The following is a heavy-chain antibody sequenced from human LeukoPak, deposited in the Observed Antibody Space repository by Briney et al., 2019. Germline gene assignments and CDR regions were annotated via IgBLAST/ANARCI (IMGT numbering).Heavy chain of an antibody. V-gene: IGHV4-59*01. CDR2: IYYSETA. D-gene: IGHD6-13*01. CDR3: ARVYYSSSYDYWYFDL. CDR1: GDSIRTYC. Sequence: SETLSLTCTVSGDSIRTYCWSWIRQPPGKGLEWIGYIYYSETANYNPSLKSRVTISVDTSKNQFSLKLTSMTAADTAVYYCARVYYSSSYDYWYFDLWGRGTLVTVSS. J-gene: IGHJ2*01.